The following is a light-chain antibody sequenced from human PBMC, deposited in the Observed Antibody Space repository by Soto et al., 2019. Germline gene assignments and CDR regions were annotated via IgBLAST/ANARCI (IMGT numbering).Light chain of an antibody. V-gene: IGKV1-8*01. CDR3: QQYFSYPHT. Sequence: AIRMTQSPSSFSASPGDRVTITCRASQGISSHLAWYQVKPGKAPRLLIYTASYLERGVPTSFSASGSWTDFTLTIRSLQSEDFSVYYCQQYFSYPHTFGGGTKVEIK. CDR1: QGISSH. J-gene: IGKJ4*01. CDR2: TAS.